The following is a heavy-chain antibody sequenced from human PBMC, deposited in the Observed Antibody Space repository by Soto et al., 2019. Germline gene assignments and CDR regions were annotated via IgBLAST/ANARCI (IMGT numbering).Heavy chain of an antibody. Sequence: PSETLSLTCTVSGGSISSDHYHWTWIRQPPGKGLEWIGYIFYSGSTNYNPSLKSRVTISVDTSKNQFTLKLRSVTDADTAVYYCARVAYGSASWLDPWGQGTLVTVSS. J-gene: IGHJ5*02. CDR1: GGSISSDHYH. CDR2: IFYSGST. V-gene: IGHV4-61*01. D-gene: IGHD3-10*01. CDR3: ARVAYGSASWLDP.